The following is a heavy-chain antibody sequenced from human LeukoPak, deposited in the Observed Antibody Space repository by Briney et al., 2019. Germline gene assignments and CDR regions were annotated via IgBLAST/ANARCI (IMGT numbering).Heavy chain of an antibody. J-gene: IGHJ3*02. CDR3: ARIIPAGEAFDI. Sequence: SETLSLTCIVSGDSISSSTYYWAWIRQTPVKGLEWIGSIYYSGSTYYNPSLKSRVTISVDTSKNQFSLKLSSVTAADTAVYYCARIIPAGEAFDIWGQGTMVTVSS. CDR2: IYYSGST. D-gene: IGHD7-27*01. V-gene: IGHV4-39*07. CDR1: GDSISSSTYY.